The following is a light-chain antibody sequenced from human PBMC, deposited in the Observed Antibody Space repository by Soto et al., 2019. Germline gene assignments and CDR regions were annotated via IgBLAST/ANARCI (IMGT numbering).Light chain of an antibody. CDR1: QSVRSN. J-gene: IGKJ1*01. Sequence: IAMTQSPATLSVSPGERATLSCRASQSVRSNLAWYQQKAGQAPRLLIYGASTRATGIPARFGGSGSGTDFTLTISSLQSEDFALYYCQQYYNWPWTFGQGTKVEI. CDR2: GAS. V-gene: IGKV3-15*01. CDR3: QQYYNWPWT.